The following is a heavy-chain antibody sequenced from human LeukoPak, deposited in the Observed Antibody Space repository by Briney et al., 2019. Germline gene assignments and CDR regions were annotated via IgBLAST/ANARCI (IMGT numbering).Heavy chain of an antibody. Sequence: GGSLRLSRAAPGFTFYDYTMHWVRPAPGKGLEWVSGISWNSGSRGYADSVKGRFTISRDNAKNSMYLQMNSLRAEDTALYYCAKDLVLRYFEGSLDYWGQGTLVTVSS. D-gene: IGHD3-9*01. CDR2: ISWNSGSR. J-gene: IGHJ4*02. CDR1: GFTFYDYT. V-gene: IGHV3-9*01. CDR3: AKDLVLRYFEGSLDY.